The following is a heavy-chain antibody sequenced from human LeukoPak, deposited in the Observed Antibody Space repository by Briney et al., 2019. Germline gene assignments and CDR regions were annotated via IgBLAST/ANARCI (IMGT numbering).Heavy chain of an antibody. Sequence: ASVKVSCKASGYIFTSYGISWVRQAPGQGLEWMGWISAYNGNTNYAQKLQGRVTMTTDTSTSTAYMELRSLRSDDTAVYYCARDRRYIVVVPAALDYWGQGTLVTVSS. CDR3: ARDRRYIVVVPAALDY. J-gene: IGHJ4*02. CDR1: GYIFTSYG. V-gene: IGHV1-18*01. CDR2: ISAYNGNT. D-gene: IGHD2-2*01.